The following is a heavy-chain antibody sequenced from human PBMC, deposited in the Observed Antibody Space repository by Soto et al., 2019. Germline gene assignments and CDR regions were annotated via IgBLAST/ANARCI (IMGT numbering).Heavy chain of an antibody. D-gene: IGHD3-10*01. CDR1: GFTLSSYG. CDR2: ISYDGSNK. CDR3: ASLTRGSHTDFDY. Sequence: PGGSLRLSCSASGFTLSSYGMHWVRQAPGKGLEWVAVISYDGSNKYYADSVKGRFTISRDNSKNTLYLQMNSLRAEDTAVYYCASLTRGSHTDFDYWGQGTLVTVSS. V-gene: IGHV3-30*03. J-gene: IGHJ4*02.